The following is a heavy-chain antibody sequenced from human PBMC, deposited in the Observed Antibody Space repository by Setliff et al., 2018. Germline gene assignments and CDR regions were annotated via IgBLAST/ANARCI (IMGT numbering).Heavy chain of an antibody. D-gene: IGHD2-2*01. CDR2: IVPNGDRT. V-gene: IGHV1-46*03. CDR3: ARSTSWFSTNY. Sequence: ASVKVSCKTSGFTFSTFYIHWVRQAPGQGLEWMMMIVPNGDRTTYAQKFQGRVTMTRDTSTSTVYMELSSLISEDTAVYYCARSTSWFSTNYWGQGTPVTVSS. J-gene: IGHJ4*02. CDR1: GFTFSTFY.